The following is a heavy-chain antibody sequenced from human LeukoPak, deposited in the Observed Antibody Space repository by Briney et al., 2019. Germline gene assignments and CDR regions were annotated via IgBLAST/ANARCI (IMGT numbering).Heavy chain of an antibody. CDR3: ARVIFNYDNNGLNY. CDR2: IWYDGTNK. D-gene: IGHD3-22*01. Sequence: PGGSLRLSCAASGFTFSSYGMTWVRQAPGKGLEWVANIWYDGTNKHYADSVKGRFTISRDNSKNTLYLQMDSLRAEDTAVYYCARVIFNYDNNGLNYWGQGTLVTVSS. CDR1: GFTFSSYG. J-gene: IGHJ4*02. V-gene: IGHV3-33*01.